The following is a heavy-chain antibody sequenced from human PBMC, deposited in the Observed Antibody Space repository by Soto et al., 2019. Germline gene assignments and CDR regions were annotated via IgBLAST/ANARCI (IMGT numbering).Heavy chain of an antibody. V-gene: IGHV1-18*01. D-gene: IGHD3-10*01. Sequence: QVQLVQSGAEVKKPGASVKVSCKASGYTFTSYGISWVRQAPGQGLEWMGWISTYNGNTKYAQKIQGRVTMTTDTPTSRAYMEMRSLRADDTAVFYCAREMVRGVGSDYWGQGTLVTVSS. CDR2: ISTYNGNT. J-gene: IGHJ4*02. CDR3: AREMVRGVGSDY. CDR1: GYTFTSYG.